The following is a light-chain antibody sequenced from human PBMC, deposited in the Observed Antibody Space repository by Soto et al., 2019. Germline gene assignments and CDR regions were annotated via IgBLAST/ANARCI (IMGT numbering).Light chain of an antibody. CDR1: QSVTNSY. CDR2: GAS. CDR3: QQLNSYPTIT. Sequence: EIVMTQSPVTLSVSPVERATLSCRASQSVTNSYLAWYQQKPGQAPRLLIFGASTRAAGIPARFSGSGSGTEFTLTISSLQSEDFATYYCQQLNSYPTITFGQGTRLEIK. J-gene: IGKJ5*01. V-gene: IGKV3-15*01.